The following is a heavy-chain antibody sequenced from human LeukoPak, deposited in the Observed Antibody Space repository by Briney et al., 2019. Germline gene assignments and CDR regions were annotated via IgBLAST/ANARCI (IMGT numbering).Heavy chain of an antibody. D-gene: IGHD4-17*01. CDR3: ATSYGDYVRNVIY. Sequence: GGSLRLSCAASGFTFSSYAMSWARQAPGKGLEWVSAISGSGGSTYYADSVKGRFTISRDNSKNTLYLQMNSLRAEDTAVYYCATSYGDYVRNVIYWGQGTLVTVSS. CDR1: GFTFSSYA. J-gene: IGHJ4*02. CDR2: ISGSGGST. V-gene: IGHV3-23*01.